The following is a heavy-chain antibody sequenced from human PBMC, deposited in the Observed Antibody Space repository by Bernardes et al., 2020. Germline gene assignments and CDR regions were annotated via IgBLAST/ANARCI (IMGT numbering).Heavy chain of an antibody. J-gene: IGHJ4*02. Sequence: GGSLRLSSAASGFTFSTYLMHWVRQAPGKGLLWVSRINTNGSTTAYADSVKGRFTISRDNDNNTLFLQMNSLRAEDTGVYYCASGPYWGQGTLVTVSS. CDR1: GFTFSTYL. CDR3: ASGPY. CDR2: INTNGSTT. V-gene: IGHV3-74*01.